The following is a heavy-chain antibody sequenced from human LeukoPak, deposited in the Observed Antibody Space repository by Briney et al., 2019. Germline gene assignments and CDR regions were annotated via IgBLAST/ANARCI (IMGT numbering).Heavy chain of an antibody. CDR2: INTDGGST. CDR1: GFTFSYYW. D-gene: IGHD6-6*01. J-gene: IGHJ4*02. Sequence: GGSLRLSCAASGFTFSYYWMDWVRQAPGKGLVWVSRINTDGGSTSYADSVKGRFTISRGNAKNTLYLQMNSLRAEDTAVYFCARATGATSSSGSYRFWGQGTLVTVSS. CDR3: ARATGATSSSGSYRF. V-gene: IGHV3-74*01.